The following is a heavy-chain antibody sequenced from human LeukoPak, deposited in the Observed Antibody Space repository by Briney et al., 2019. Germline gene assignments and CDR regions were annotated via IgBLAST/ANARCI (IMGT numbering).Heavy chain of an antibody. V-gene: IGHV4-34*01. CDR1: GGSFSGYY. CDR3: AYSNYDPTFDY. Sequence: SETLSLTCAMYGGSFSGYYWSWIRQPPGKGLEWIGEINHSGSTNYNPSLKSRVTMSVDTSKSQFSLKVNSVTAADTATYYCAYSNYDPTFDYWGQGTLVTVSS. CDR2: INHSGST. D-gene: IGHD4-11*01. J-gene: IGHJ4*02.